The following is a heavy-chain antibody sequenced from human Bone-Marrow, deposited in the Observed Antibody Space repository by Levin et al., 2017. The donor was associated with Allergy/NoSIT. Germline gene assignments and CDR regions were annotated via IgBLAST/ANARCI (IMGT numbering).Heavy chain of an antibody. V-gene: IGHV1-58*02. Sequence: SVKVSCEASGFTFSTSAIQWVRQARGQRLEWIGWIVVATGATSYAQNFHERVTISRDMSTNSVYMDLSSLRSGDTAIYYCGALSAGIRYYGENDAFDVWGQGTIVTVSS. D-gene: IGHD3-9*01. CDR1: GFTFSTSA. J-gene: IGHJ3*01. CDR3: GALSAGIRYYGENDAFDV. CDR2: IVVATGAT.